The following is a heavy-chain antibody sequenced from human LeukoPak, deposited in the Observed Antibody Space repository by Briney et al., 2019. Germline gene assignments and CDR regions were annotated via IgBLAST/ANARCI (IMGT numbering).Heavy chain of an antibody. CDR2: ISRSGGST. V-gene: IGHV3-23*01. CDR1: GFTFSTYA. J-gene: IGHJ1*01. Sequence: GGSLRLSCAASGFTFSTYAMSWVRQAPGKGPEWVSSISRSGGSTYYADSVKGRFTISRDNSKNTLYLQMNSLRADDTAVYYCAKTTYDSSGYYYYYFQHWGQGTLVTVSS. CDR3: AKTTYDSSGYYYYYFQH. D-gene: IGHD3-22*01.